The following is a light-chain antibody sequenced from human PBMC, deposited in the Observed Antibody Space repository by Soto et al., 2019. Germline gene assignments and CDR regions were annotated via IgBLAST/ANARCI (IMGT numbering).Light chain of an antibody. CDR1: QTVYTD. Sequence: EIILTQSPATLSLSPGQRAVLSCRASQTVYTDLAWYQQKPGQAPRLLFYDASKRASDIPARFSGSGSGSDFTLTISSVEPEDCAIYYCQQRANWPPLTFGGGTKVEI. V-gene: IGKV3-11*01. J-gene: IGKJ4*01. CDR3: QQRANWPPLT. CDR2: DAS.